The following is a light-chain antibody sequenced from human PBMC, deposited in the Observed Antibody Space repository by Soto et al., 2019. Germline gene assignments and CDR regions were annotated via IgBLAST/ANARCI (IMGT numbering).Light chain of an antibody. J-gene: IGKJ1*01. V-gene: IGKV3-20*01. CDR1: QSVSSSY. Sequence: EIVLTQSPGTLSLSPGERATLSCRASQSVSSSYLAWYQQKPGQAPRLLIYDASSRATGIPDRFSGSGSGTDFTLTINNLEPEDFAVYYCQQYSMSPRTFGQGTKVEIK. CDR3: QQYSMSPRT. CDR2: DAS.